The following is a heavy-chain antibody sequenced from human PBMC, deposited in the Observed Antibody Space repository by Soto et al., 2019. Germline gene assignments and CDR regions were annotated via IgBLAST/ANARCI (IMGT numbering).Heavy chain of an antibody. Sequence: GLEWMGRINTNSGGTNYAQKFQGWVTMTRDTSISTDYMEMSRLRSDDTAVYYCARDSPYYDFWSGYYIGYYYSGVDFWGQGSTVTVSS. D-gene: IGHD3-3*01. CDR3: ARDSPYYDFWSGYYIGYYYSGVDF. V-gene: IGHV1-2*04. CDR2: INTNSGGT. J-gene: IGHJ6*02.